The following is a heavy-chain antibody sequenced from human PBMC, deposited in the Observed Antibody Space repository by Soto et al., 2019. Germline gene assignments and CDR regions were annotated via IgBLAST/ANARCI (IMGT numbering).Heavy chain of an antibody. V-gene: IGHV1-18*04. D-gene: IGHD6-6*01. CDR3: ARERYVASRHSHFDY. J-gene: IGHJ4*02. CDR1: GYRFSTYG. Sequence: ASVKVSCKASGYRFSTYGINWVRQAPGQGLQWMGWSSTNSGATNYAQKFQGRVTFTTDTSTSTAYMELRSLISDDTAVYFCARERYVASRHSHFDYWGQGTLVTVSS. CDR2: SSTNSGAT.